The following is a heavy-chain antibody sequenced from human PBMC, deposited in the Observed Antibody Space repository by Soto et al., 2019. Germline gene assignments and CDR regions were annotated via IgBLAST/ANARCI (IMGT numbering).Heavy chain of an antibody. J-gene: IGHJ6*02. Sequence: ASVKVSCKASGYTFTSYDINWVRQATGQGLEWMGWTNPNSGNTGYAQKFQGRVTMTRNTSISTAYMELSSLRSEDTAVYYCAGGRPYNDYGDYGYYYYGMDVWGQGTTVTVSS. V-gene: IGHV1-8*01. CDR1: GYTFTSYD. D-gene: IGHD4-17*01. CDR3: AGGRPYNDYGDYGYYYYGMDV. CDR2: TNPNSGNT.